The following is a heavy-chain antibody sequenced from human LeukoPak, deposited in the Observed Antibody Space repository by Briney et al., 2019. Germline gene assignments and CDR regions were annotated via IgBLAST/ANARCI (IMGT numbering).Heavy chain of an antibody. J-gene: IGHJ4*02. Sequence: PSETLSLTCTVSGGSISSYYWSWIRQPPGKGLEWIGYIYYSGSTNYNPSLKSRVTISVDTSKNQFSLKLSSVTAADTAMYYCARALMVRGAKTYYFDYWGQGTLVTVSS. CDR3: ARALMVRGAKTYYFDY. CDR2: IYYSGST. CDR1: GGSISSYY. V-gene: IGHV4-59*01. D-gene: IGHD3-10*01.